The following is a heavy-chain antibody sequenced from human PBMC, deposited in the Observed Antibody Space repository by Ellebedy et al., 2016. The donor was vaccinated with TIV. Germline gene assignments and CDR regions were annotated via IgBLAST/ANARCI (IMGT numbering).Heavy chain of an antibody. CDR2: ITSSGDST. CDR3: ARDLDKSSGWYGGAAY. Sequence: GESLKISCAASGFTFSNYAMNWVRQAPGKGLEWVSGITSSGDSTYYADSVKGRFTISRDNSMTTLYLEMNSLRAEDTAVYYCARDLDKSSGWYGGAAYWGQGTLVTVSS. D-gene: IGHD6-19*01. CDR1: GFTFSNYA. V-gene: IGHV3-23*01. J-gene: IGHJ4*02.